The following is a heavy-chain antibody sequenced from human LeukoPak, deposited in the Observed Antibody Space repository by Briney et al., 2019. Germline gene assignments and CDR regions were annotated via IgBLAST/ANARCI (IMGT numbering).Heavy chain of an antibody. CDR2: ISAYNGNT. CDR3: ARDTTVTTYWCFDL. J-gene: IGHJ2*01. CDR1: GYTFTSYG. D-gene: IGHD4-17*01. Sequence: ASVKVSCKASGYTFTSYGISWVRQAPGQGLEWMGWISAYNGNTNYAQKLQGRVTMTTDTSTSTAYMELRSLRSGDTAVYYCARDTTVTTYWCFDLWGRGTLVTVSS. V-gene: IGHV1-18*01.